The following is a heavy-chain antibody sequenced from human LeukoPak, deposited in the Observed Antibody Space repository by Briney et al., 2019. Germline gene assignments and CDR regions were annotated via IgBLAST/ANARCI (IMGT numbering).Heavy chain of an antibody. D-gene: IGHD4-17*01. CDR2: IYHSGST. V-gene: IGHV4-38-2*02. CDR1: GYSISSGYY. Sequence: SETLSLTCTVSGYSISSGYYWGWIRQPPGKGLEWIGSIYHSGSTYYNPSLKSRVTISVDTSKNQFSLKLSSVTAADTAVYYCARDYGDTGWFDPWGQGTLVTVSS. CDR3: ARDYGDTGWFDP. J-gene: IGHJ5*02.